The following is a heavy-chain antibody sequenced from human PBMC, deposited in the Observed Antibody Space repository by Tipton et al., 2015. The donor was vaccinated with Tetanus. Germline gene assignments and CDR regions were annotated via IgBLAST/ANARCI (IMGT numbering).Heavy chain of an antibody. CDR1: GFTFRNYG. V-gene: IGHV3-33*06. CDR2: IWYDGSDK. CDR3: AKVPFEGIAVPGPYDC. Sequence: SLRLSCAASGFTFRNYGMHWVRQAPGKGLEWLAVIWYDGSDKYYADSVKGRVTMSRDNVENSLYLQMNSLRDEDTAMYYCAKVPFEGIAVPGPYDCWGQGTLVTVSS. J-gene: IGHJ4*02. D-gene: IGHD6-19*01.